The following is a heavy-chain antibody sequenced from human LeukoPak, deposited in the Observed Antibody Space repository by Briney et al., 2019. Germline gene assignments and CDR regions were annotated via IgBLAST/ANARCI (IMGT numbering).Heavy chain of an antibody. Sequence: GGSLRLSCAASGFRFSYHDMHWVRQAPGKGLEFVSSIGAAGARTFYADSVKGRFTVSRDNFQGTMYLQMDGLRPEDSAVYYCARELGGTKTGGFDIWGQGTVVTVSS. V-gene: IGHV3-64*02. CDR3: ARELGGTKTGGFDI. D-gene: IGHD1-14*01. CDR2: IGAAGART. CDR1: GFRFSYHD. J-gene: IGHJ3*02.